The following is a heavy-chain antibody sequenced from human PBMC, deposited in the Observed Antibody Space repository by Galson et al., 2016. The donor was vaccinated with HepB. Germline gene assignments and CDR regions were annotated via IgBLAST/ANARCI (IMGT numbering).Heavy chain of an antibody. CDR1: GDTFSTHV. V-gene: IGHV1-69*04. J-gene: IGHJ6*02. CDR3: VRDGDARCSSTSCFDPSNYYFYYGMDV. Sequence: SVKVSCKASGDTFSTHVISWVRQAPGQGLEWVGRIIPRLDITNYAQKFLGRSTITADKSTSTAYMELRSLRLEDTAVYYCVRDGDARCSSTSCFDPSNYYFYYGMDVWGRGTAVTVSS. CDR2: IIPRLDIT. D-gene: IGHD2-2*01.